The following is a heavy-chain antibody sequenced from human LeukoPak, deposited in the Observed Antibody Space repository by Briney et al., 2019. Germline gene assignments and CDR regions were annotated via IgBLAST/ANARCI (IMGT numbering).Heavy chain of an antibody. Sequence: GGSLRLSCAASGFTFSSYAMSWVRQAPGKGLEWVSSISSSSSYIYYADSVKGRFTISRDNAKNSLHLQMNSLRAEDTAVYYCARALKTNWSPGKYWGQGTLVTVSS. CDR3: ARALKTNWSPGKY. CDR1: GFTFSSYA. J-gene: IGHJ4*02. V-gene: IGHV3-21*01. D-gene: IGHD1-1*01. CDR2: ISSSSSYI.